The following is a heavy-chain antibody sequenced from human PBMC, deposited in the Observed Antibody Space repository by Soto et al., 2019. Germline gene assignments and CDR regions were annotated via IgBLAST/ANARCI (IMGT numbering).Heavy chain of an antibody. V-gene: IGHV3-21*01. J-gene: IGHJ4*02. CDR2: ISSSSSHI. CDR1: GFTFSSYS. CDR3: ARDPQLGSSFDY. D-gene: IGHD1-26*01. Sequence: PGGSLRLCCAASGFTFSSYSMNWVRQAPGKVREWVSSISSSSSHIYYADSVKGRFTISRDNAKNSLYLQMNSLRAEDTAVYYCARDPQLGSSFDYWGQGTLVTVSS.